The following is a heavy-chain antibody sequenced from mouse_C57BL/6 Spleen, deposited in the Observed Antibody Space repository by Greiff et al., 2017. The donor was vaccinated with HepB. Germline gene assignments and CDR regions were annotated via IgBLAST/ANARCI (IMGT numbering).Heavy chain of an antibody. Sequence: QVQLQQSGAELVKPGASVKLSCKASGYTFTSYWMDWVKQRPGRGLEEIGRIDPNCGGTKYNEKFKSKATLTADKPSSTAYIQLSSLKSEDSAVYYCARRELGRWWDFDVWGTGTTVTVSS. CDR2: IDPNCGGT. D-gene: IGHD4-1*01. CDR1: GYTFTSYW. V-gene: IGHV1-72*01. J-gene: IGHJ1*03. CDR3: ARRELGRWWDFDV.